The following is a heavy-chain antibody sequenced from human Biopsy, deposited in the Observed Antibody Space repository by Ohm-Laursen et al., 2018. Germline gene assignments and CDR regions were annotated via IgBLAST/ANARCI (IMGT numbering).Heavy chain of an antibody. CDR2: IDVSDYNT. Sequence: SLRLSCAAFGFTVSSNYVSWVRQAPGKGLEWVAHIDVSDYNTYYADSVRGRFTISRDNSKQMVHLEINSLTADDTAVYYCVKQWGGYNFDSWGQGTLVTVSS. D-gene: IGHD1-14*01. CDR3: VKQWGGYNFDS. CDR1: GFTVSSNY. V-gene: IGHV3-53*01. J-gene: IGHJ5*01.